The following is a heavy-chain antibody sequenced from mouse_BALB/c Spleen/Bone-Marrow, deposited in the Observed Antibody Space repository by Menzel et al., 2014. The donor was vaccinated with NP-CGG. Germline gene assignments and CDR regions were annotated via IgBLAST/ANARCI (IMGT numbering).Heavy chain of an antibody. V-gene: IGHV1-37*01. CDR3: GKGYGNYGYAMDY. CDR1: GYSFTGYF. Sequence: VQLQQSGPELVKPGASVKISCKASGYSFTGYFMNWVKQSHGKSLEWIGRINPYNGDTFYNQKFKGKATLTVDKSSSTAHMELLSLTSEYSAVYYCGKGYGNYGYAMDYWGQGTSVTVSS. J-gene: IGHJ4*01. D-gene: IGHD2-10*02. CDR2: INPYNGDT.